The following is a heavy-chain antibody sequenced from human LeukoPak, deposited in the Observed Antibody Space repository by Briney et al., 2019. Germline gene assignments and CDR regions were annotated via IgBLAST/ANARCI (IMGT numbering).Heavy chain of an antibody. CDR1: GGSISSYY. D-gene: IGHD1-26*01. Sequence: SETLSLTCSVSGGSISSYYWSWIRQPPGKGLEWIGYIYYSGNTNYNPSLKSRVTMSVDTSKNQFSLKLSSVTAADTAVYYCASGSYSPDAFDIWGQGTMVTVSS. CDR2: IYYSGNT. CDR3: ASGSYSPDAFDI. J-gene: IGHJ3*02. V-gene: IGHV4-59*01.